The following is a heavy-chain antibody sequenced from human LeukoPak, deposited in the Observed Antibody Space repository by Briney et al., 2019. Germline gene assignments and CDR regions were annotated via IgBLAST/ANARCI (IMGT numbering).Heavy chain of an antibody. CDR2: IWYDGSNK. J-gene: IGHJ4*02. CDR1: GFTFSSYG. D-gene: IGHD5-12*01. V-gene: IGHV3-33*06. Sequence: GGSLRLSCAASGFTFSSYGMHWVRQAPGKGLEWVAVIWYDGSNKYYADSVKGRFTISRDNSKNTLYLQMNSLRAEVTAVYYCAKDQRGYDKPIDYWGQGTLVTVSS. CDR3: AKDQRGYDKPIDY.